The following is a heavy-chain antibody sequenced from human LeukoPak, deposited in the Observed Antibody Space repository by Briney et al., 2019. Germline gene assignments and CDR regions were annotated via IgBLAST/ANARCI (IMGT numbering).Heavy chain of an antibody. J-gene: IGHJ5*02. CDR3: ARGRGHSTSIRFDP. D-gene: IGHD6-13*01. CDR1: GDTFSSYA. Sequence: ASVKVSCKASGDTFSSYAISWVRQAPGQGLEWMGRIIPILGIANYAQKFQGRVTITADKSTSTAYMELSSLRSEDTAVYYCARGRGHSTSIRFDPWGQGTLVTVSS. CDR2: IIPILGIA. V-gene: IGHV1-69*04.